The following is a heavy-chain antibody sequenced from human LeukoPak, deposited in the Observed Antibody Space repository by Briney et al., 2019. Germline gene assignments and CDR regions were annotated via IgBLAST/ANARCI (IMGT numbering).Heavy chain of an antibody. D-gene: IGHD3-16*02. CDR1: GFTFGSPW. J-gene: IGHJ4*02. CDR2: INSDGSAT. CDR3: ARGTAGYHSSYFDY. Sequence: HPGGSLRLSCAASGFTFGSPWMHWVRQAPGKGLVWVSRINSDGSATAYADSVKGRFTISRDNAVNTLYLQMNSLRAEDTAVYYCARGTAGYHSSYFDYWGQGTLVTVSS. V-gene: IGHV3-74*01.